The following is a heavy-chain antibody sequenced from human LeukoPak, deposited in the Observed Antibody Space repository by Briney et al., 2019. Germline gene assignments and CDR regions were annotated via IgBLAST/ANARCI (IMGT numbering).Heavy chain of an antibody. CDR1: GFPFSSHA. CDR2: ISNGKT. D-gene: IGHD2-15*01. J-gene: IGHJ5*02. CDR3: VREAGYCAPVCVKTNWFNP. V-gene: IGHV3-23*01. Sequence: GGSLRLSCAASGFPFSSHAMSWVRQPPGKGLEWVAAISNGKTYYADSVRGRFAISRDDSTNTVYLHMNSLRDEDTALYHCVREAGYCAPVCVKTNWFNPWGQGTLVTVSS.